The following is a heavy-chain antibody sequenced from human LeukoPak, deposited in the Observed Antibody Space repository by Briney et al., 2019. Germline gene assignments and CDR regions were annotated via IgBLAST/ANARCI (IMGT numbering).Heavy chain of an antibody. CDR1: GFTVSSNY. CDR2: IYSGGST. Sequence: GGSLRLSCAASGFTVSSNYMSWVRQAPGKGLEWVSVIYSGGSTYYADSVKGRFTISRDNSKNTLYLQMNSLRAEDTAVYYCASDYGDSDFAFDIWGQGTMVTVSS. V-gene: IGHV3-53*01. CDR3: ASDYGDSDFAFDI. J-gene: IGHJ3*02. D-gene: IGHD4-17*01.